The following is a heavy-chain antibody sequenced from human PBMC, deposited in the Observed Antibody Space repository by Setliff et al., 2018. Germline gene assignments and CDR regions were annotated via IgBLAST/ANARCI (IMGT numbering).Heavy chain of an antibody. V-gene: IGHV3-21*01. CDR2: ISDSSLHI. D-gene: IGHD2-8*01. CDR1: VFPFSISS. Sequence: PGGSLRLSCAASVFPFSISSMHWVRQAPGKGLEWVSSISDSSLHIYYRDLVKGRFTIFRDNAKDSLYLQMNSLRADDTAVYYCARSAANGGHDPFDIWGQGTMVTVSS. CDR3: ARSAANGGHDPFDI. J-gene: IGHJ3*02.